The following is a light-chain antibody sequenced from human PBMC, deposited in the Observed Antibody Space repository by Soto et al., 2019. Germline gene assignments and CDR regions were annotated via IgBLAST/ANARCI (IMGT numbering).Light chain of an antibody. CDR1: SSDVGGYNY. Sequence: QSALTQPASVSGSPGQSITISCTGTSSDVGGYNYVSWYQQHPGKAPKLMIYDVSNRPSGVSNRFSGSKSGNTASLTISGLQPADEADYYCSSSTSSGTLVVFGGGTKLTVL. V-gene: IGLV2-14*01. J-gene: IGLJ2*01. CDR2: DVS. CDR3: SSSTSSGTLVV.